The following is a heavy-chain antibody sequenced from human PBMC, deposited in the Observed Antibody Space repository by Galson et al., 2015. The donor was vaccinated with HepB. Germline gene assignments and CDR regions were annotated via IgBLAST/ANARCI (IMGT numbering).Heavy chain of an antibody. Sequence: SLRLSCAASGFPFSSYAMTWVRQAPGKGLERVATIGGSFNTYYADSVKGRFSISRDNSKNTMSLQMDNLRAEDTAIYFCVKFRGQVHQNYHMDVWGKGTTVTVSS. J-gene: IGHJ6*03. CDR3: VKFRGQVHQNYHMDV. CDR2: IGGSFNT. V-gene: IGHV3-23*01. CDR1: GFPFSSYA. D-gene: IGHD2-2*01.